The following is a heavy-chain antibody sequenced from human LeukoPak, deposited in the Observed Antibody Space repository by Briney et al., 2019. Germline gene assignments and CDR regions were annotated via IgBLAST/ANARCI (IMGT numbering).Heavy chain of an antibody. J-gene: IGHJ5*01. CDR3: AAYGSESGTCFDS. CDR2: ICHSGSTI. Sequence: GGSLRLSCAASGYLFSDYYMSRIRQAPEKGLEWLSYICHSGSTIYYADTVKGRFTISRDNDKNSLYLQMNSLRAEDTALYYCAAYGSESGTCFDSWGQGTLVTVSS. D-gene: IGHD3-10*01. CDR1: GYLFSDYY. V-gene: IGHV3-11*01.